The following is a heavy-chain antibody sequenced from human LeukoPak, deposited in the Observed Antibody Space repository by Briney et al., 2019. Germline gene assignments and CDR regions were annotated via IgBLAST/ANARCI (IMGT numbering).Heavy chain of an antibody. CDR3: ARMGIVGATDWFDP. V-gene: IGHV4-39*01. D-gene: IGHD1-26*01. CDR1: GGSISSYY. J-gene: IGHJ5*02. CDR2: IYYSGST. Sequence: SETLSLTCTVSGGSISSYYWGWIRQPPGKGLEWIGSIYYSGSTYYNPSLKSRVTISVDTSKIQFSLKLSSVTAADTAVYYCARMGIVGATDWFDPWGQGTLVTVSS.